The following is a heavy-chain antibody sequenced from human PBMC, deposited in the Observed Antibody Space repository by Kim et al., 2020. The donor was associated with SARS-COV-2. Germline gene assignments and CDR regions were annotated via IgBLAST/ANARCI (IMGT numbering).Heavy chain of an antibody. D-gene: IGHD3-10*01. CDR1: GGSISSSSYY. J-gene: IGHJ6*02. V-gene: IGHV4-39*01. Sequence: SETLSLTCTVSGGSISSSSYYWGWIRQPPGKGLEWIGSIYYSGSTYYNPSLKSRVTISVDTSKNQFSLKLSSVTAADTAVYYCARIRITMVRGAPRNYGMDVWGQGTTVTVSS. CDR3: ARIRITMVRGAPRNYGMDV. CDR2: IYYSGST.